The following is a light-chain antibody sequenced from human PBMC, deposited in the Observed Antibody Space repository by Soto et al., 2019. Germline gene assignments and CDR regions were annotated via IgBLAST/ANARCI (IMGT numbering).Light chain of an antibody. J-gene: IGKJ5*01. V-gene: IGKV1D-12*01. CDR1: QDIAAY. CDR2: AAS. Sequence: DIHVTHSPSSVSSSVVDRVTITCRASQDIAAYLAWYQHKPGRAPELLIHAASSLQSGVPSRFSGSGSGTDFTLTINSLQPEDFATYYCQQAYSFPITFGQGTRLEIK. CDR3: QQAYSFPIT.